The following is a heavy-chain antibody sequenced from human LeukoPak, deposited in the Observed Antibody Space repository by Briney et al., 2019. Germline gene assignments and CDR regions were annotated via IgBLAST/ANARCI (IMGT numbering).Heavy chain of an antibody. Sequence: GGSLRLSCAASGFTFSSYEMNWVRQAPGKGLEWVSYISSSGGTIYCADSVKGRFTISRDNAKNSLYLQMNSLRAEDTAVYYCARGTEQWLVLFDFWGQGALVTVSS. CDR1: GFTFSSYE. CDR3: ARGTEQWLVLFDF. D-gene: IGHD6-19*01. V-gene: IGHV3-48*03. CDR2: ISSSGGTI. J-gene: IGHJ4*02.